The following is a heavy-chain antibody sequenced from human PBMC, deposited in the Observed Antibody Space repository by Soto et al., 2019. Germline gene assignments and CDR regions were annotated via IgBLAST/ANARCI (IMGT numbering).Heavy chain of an antibody. Sequence: SVKVSCKASGGTFSSYASSWVRQAPGQGLEWMGGIIPIFGTANYAQKFQGRGTITADESTSTAYMELSSLRSEDTAVYYCARELIAVLLSGMDVWGQGTTVTVSS. D-gene: IGHD3-3*02. J-gene: IGHJ6*02. CDR2: IIPIFGTA. CDR1: GGTFSSYA. V-gene: IGHV1-69*13. CDR3: ARELIAVLLSGMDV.